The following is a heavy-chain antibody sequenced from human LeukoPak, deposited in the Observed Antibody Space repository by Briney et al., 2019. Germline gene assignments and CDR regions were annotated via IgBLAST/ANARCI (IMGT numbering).Heavy chain of an antibody. CDR2: ISSSGSTI. CDR1: GFTFSSYE. J-gene: IGHJ4*02. D-gene: IGHD3-22*01. V-gene: IGHV3-48*03. CDR3: ANNPPYYYDSSGYYHY. Sequence: GGSLRLSCAASGFTFSSYEMNWVRQAPGKGLEWVSYISSSGSTIYYADSVKGRFTISRDNAKNSLYLQMNSLRAEDTAVYYCANNPPYYYDSSGYYHYWGQGTLVTVSS.